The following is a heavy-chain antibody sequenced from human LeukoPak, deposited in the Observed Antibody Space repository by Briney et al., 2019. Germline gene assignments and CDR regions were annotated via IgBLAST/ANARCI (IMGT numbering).Heavy chain of an antibody. CDR1: GFTFSSYG. CDR2: IWYDGSNK. J-gene: IGHJ4*02. Sequence: PGGSLRLSCAATGFTFSSYGMHWVRQAPGKGLEWVAVIWYDGSNKYYADSVKGRFTISRDNSKNTLYLQMNSLRAEDTAVYYCASGYDSFDHWGQGTLVTVSS. V-gene: IGHV3-33*01. D-gene: IGHD5-12*01. CDR3: ASGYDSFDH.